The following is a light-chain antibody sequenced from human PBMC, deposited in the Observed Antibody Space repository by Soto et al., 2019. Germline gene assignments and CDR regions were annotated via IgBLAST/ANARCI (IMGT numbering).Light chain of an antibody. CDR1: SSNIGAGYD. V-gene: IGLV1-40*01. CDR3: QSYDSRLSGWV. J-gene: IGLJ3*02. CDR2: GNS. Sequence: QSALTQPPSVSGAPGQRVTISCTGSSSNIGAGYDVHWYQQLPGTAPKLLIYGNSNRPSGVPDRFSGSKSGTSASLAITGLQAEDEADYYCQSYDSRLSGWVFGGGTKVTVL.